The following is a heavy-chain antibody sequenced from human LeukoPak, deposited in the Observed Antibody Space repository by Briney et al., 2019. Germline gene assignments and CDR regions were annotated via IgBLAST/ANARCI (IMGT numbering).Heavy chain of an antibody. V-gene: IGHV3-30*03. CDR1: GFTFSSYG. CDR3: ARDQGIFDY. J-gene: IGHJ4*02. CDR2: ISYDGSNK. Sequence: PGRSLRLSCAASGFTFSSYGMHWVRQAPGKGLEWVAVISYDGSNKYYADSVKGRFTISRDNSKNTLYLQMNSLRDEDSAVYYCARDQGIFDYWGQGTLVTVSS.